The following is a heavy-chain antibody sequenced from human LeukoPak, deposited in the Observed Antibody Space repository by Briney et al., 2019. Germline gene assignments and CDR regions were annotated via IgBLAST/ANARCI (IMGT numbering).Heavy chain of an antibody. J-gene: IGHJ4*02. CDR1: GESIRSSSHY. V-gene: IGHV4-39*01. Sequence: PSETLSLTCTVSGESIRSSSHYWGWIRQPPGKGLEWIANICYSGTPYYNPSLKSRVTISVDTSKNQFSLKLRSVTATDTAVYFCAKTTQQLFDFWGQGTLVTVTS. CDR3: AKTTQQLFDF. CDR2: ICYSGTP. D-gene: IGHD6-13*01.